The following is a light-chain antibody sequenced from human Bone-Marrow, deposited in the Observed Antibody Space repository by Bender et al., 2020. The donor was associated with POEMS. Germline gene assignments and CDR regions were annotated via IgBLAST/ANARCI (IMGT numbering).Light chain of an antibody. V-gene: IGLV2-11*01. CDR2: DVS. J-gene: IGLJ1*01. CDR3: CSYAGSSTFYV. CDR1: SSDVGGYHY. Sequence: QSALTQPRSVSGSPGQSVTISCTGTSSDVGGYHYVSWYQHHPGNAPRLVIYDVSMRPSGVPDRFSGSKSDNTASLTISGIQAEDEADYYCCSYAGSSTFYVFGTGTKVTVL.